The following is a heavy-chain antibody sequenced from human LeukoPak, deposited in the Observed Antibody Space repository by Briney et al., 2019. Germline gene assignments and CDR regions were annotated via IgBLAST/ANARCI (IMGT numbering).Heavy chain of an antibody. Sequence: GGSLRLSCTASGFTFGDYAMSWVRQAPGKGLEWVGFIRSKAYGGTTEYAASVKGRFTISRDDSKSIAYLQMNSLKTEDTAVYYCTTEYDYGGKGGDYWGQGTLVTVSS. CDR2: IRSKAYGGTT. J-gene: IGHJ4*02. D-gene: IGHD4-23*01. CDR1: GFTFGDYA. V-gene: IGHV3-49*04. CDR3: TTEYDYGGKGGDY.